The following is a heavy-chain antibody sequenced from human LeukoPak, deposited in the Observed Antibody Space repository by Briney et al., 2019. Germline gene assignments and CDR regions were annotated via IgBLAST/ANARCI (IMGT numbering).Heavy chain of an antibody. CDR3: TTSWPKVREGDQ. J-gene: IGHJ4*02. CDR2: IGGGGGGA. CDR1: GIAFYGYS. V-gene: IGHV3-23*01. D-gene: IGHD3-10*01. Sequence: LRGPPRLSGAKPGIAFYGYSVRLGRHGLGKRLEWLSEIGGGGGGAYYADSVKGRFTISRDNSKNTLYLQMNSLRAEDTALYYCTTSWPKVREGDQWGQGTLVTVSS.